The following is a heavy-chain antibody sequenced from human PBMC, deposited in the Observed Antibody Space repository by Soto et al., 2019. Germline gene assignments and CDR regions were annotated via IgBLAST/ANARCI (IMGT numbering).Heavy chain of an antibody. Sequence: PGESLKISCKGSGYSFTSYWIGWVRQMPVKGLEWMGIIYPGDSDTRYSPSFQGQVTISADKSISTAYLQWSSLKASDTAMYYCARNIGDFSGYDQYYYGMDVWGQGTTVTVSS. J-gene: IGHJ6*02. CDR2: IYPGDSDT. V-gene: IGHV5-51*01. CDR1: GYSFTSYW. CDR3: ARNIGDFSGYDQYYYGMDV. D-gene: IGHD5-12*01.